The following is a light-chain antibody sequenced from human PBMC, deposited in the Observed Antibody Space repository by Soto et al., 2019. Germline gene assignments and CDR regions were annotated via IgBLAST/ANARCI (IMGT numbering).Light chain of an antibody. CDR3: QQRSNWPST. CDR2: DAS. J-gene: IGKJ4*01. Sequence: EIVLTQSPATLSLSPGERATLSCRASQSVSSYLAWYQQKPGQAPRLLIYDASNSATGIPARFSGSGSGTDFALTITRLEPEDFAVYYCQQRSNWPSTFGGGTKVEIK. V-gene: IGKV3-11*01. CDR1: QSVSSY.